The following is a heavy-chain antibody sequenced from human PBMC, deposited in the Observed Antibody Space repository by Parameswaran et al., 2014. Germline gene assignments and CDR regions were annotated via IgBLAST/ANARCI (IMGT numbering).Heavy chain of an antibody. J-gene: IGHJ6*02. CDR2: ISYDGSNK. V-gene: IGHV3-30*18. CDR3: AKDHYYGSGSKNYGMDV. D-gene: IGHD3-10*01. Sequence: WIRQPPGKGLEWVAVISYDGSNKYYADSVKGRFTISRDNSKNTLYLQMNSLRAEDTAVYYCAKDHYYGSGSKNYGMDVWGQGTTVTVSS.